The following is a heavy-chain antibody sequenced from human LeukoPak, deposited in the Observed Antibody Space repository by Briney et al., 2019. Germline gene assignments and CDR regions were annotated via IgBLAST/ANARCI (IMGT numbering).Heavy chain of an antibody. D-gene: IGHD3-22*01. Sequence: ASVKVSCKASGYTFTSYYMHWVRQAPGQGLEWMGIINPSGGSTSYAQKFQGRVTMTEDTSTDTAYMELSSLRSEDTAVYYCATGKRDSSGYYYVSHLSYFDFWGQGTLVTVSS. CDR2: INPSGGST. J-gene: IGHJ4*02. CDR1: GYTFTSYY. CDR3: ATGKRDSSGYYYVSHLSYFDF. V-gene: IGHV1-46*01.